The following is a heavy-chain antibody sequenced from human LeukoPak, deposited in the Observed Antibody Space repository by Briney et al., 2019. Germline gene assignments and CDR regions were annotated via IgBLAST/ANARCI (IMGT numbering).Heavy chain of an antibody. CDR3: AKGRITMIVVGSNFDY. CDR1: GFSFSSYA. Sequence: GGSLRLSCAASGFSFSSYAMNWVRQAPGKGLEWVSIIFGAGKNTTYYADSVKGRFTVSRDNSKNTLYLQMNSLRAEDTAVYYCAKGRITMIVVGSNFDYWGQGTLVTVSS. J-gene: IGHJ4*02. D-gene: IGHD3-22*01. V-gene: IGHV3-23*03. CDR2: IFGAGKNTT.